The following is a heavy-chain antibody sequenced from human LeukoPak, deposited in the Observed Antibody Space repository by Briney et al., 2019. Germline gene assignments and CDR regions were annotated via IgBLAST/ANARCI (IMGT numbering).Heavy chain of an antibody. D-gene: IGHD3-22*01. J-gene: IGHJ4*02. CDR2: IYPGDSDT. CDR3: ARGNYDSSGPVDY. Sequence: ASVKVSCKVSGYTLTELSMHWVRQAPGKGLEWMGIIYPGDSDTRYSPSFQGQVTISADKSISTAYLQWSSLKASDTAMYYCARGNYDSSGPVDYWGQGTLVTVSS. CDR1: GYTLTELS. V-gene: IGHV5-51*01.